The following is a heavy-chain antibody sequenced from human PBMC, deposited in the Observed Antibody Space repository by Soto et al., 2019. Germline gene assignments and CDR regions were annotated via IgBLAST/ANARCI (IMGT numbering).Heavy chain of an antibody. J-gene: IGHJ6*02. Sequence: QVQLQESGPGLVKPSQTLSLTCTVSGGSILSGDYYWSWIRQPPGKCLEWIGYIYYSGRTYYNPSIKSRVTITVSTAKNQVYLKLSSVTAADTAVYYCARASPVVTDVWGQRTTVTVSS. CDR3: ARASPVVTDV. D-gene: IGHD3-16*02. V-gene: IGHV4-30-4*01. CDR2: IYYSGRT. CDR1: GGSILSGDYY.